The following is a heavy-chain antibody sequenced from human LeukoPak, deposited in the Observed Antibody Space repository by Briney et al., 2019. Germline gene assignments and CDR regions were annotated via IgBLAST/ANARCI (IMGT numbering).Heavy chain of an antibody. CDR3: ARDYGDSFDY. V-gene: IGHV3-7*01. CDR1: GFTFTNYA. CDR2: IKQDGSEK. J-gene: IGHJ4*02. D-gene: IGHD4-17*01. Sequence: GRSLRLSCTASGFTFTNYAVHWVRQAPGKGLEWVANIKQDGSEKYYMDSVKGRFTISRDNAKNALYLQMNSLRAEDTAVYYCARDYGDSFDYWGQGTLVTVSS.